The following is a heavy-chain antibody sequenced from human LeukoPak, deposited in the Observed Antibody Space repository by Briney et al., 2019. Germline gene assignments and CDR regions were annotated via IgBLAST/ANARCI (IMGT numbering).Heavy chain of an antibody. J-gene: IGHJ4*02. CDR1: GGSISGYY. CDR2: INHSGST. V-gene: IGHV4-34*01. Sequence: PSETLSLTCTVSGGSISGYYWSWIRQPPGKGLEWIGEINHSGSTSYNPSLKSRVTISVDTSKNQFSLKLPSVTAADTAVYYCAKDSTPYYDFWGFGGGVPFDYWGQGTLVTVSS. CDR3: AKDSTPYYDFWGFGGGVPFDY. D-gene: IGHD3-3*01.